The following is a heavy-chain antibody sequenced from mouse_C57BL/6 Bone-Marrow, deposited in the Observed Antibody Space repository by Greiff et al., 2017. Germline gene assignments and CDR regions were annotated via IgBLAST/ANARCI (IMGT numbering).Heavy chain of an antibody. J-gene: IGHJ1*03. V-gene: IGHV1-64*01. D-gene: IGHD1-1*01. CDR2: IHPNSGST. Sequence: VQLQQPGAELVKPGASVKLSCKASGYTFTSYWLHWVKQRPGQGLEWIGMIHPNSGSTNYNEKFKSKATLTVDKSSSTAYMQLSSLTSEDSAVYYCARLITTVGFDVWGTGTTVTVSS. CDR3: ARLITTVGFDV. CDR1: GYTFTSYW.